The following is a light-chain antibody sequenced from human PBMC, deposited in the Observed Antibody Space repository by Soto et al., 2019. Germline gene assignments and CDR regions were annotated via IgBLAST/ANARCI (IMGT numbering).Light chain of an antibody. J-gene: IGLJ2*01. CDR3: GTWDSSLSAVV. V-gene: IGLV1-51*01. CDR2: DTS. Sequence: QSVLTQPPSVSAAPGQKVTISCSGSSSNIGNQYVSWYQQLPGTAPKLLIYDTSNRPSGIPDRFSGSKSGTSATLGITGLQTGDGADYYCGTWDSSLSAVVFGGGTKLTVL. CDR1: SSNIGNQY.